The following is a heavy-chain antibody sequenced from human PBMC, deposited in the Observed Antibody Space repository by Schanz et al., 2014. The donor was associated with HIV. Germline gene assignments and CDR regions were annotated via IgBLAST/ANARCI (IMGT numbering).Heavy chain of an antibody. V-gene: IGHV1-2*02. D-gene: IGHD2-15*01. CDR3: ARGYCSGGTCYSGDY. J-gene: IGHJ4*02. CDR2: INPNSGGS. Sequence: QVQLVQSGPEVSKPGTSVKVSCKTSGYAFTGYYLHWVRQAPGQGLEWMGWINPNSGGSTYAQKFQGRVTMARDTSISTAYMELRSLTSDDTAVYYCARGYCSGGTCYSGDYWGQGTLVTVSS. CDR1: GYAFTGYY.